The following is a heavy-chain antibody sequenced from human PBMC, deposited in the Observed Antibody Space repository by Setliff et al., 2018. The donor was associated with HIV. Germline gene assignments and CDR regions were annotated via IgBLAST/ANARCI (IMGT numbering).Heavy chain of an antibody. CDR3: ATDRTQTGMNMVRGRLTDPARYPLDY. CDR2: LDPESGET. D-gene: IGHD3-10*01. V-gene: IGHV1-69-2*01. J-gene: IGHJ4*02. Sequence: ASVKVSCKTSGYIFSDYYIHWVQQAPGQGLEWMGRLDPESGETMFAERFQGRVTMTTDTSTDTAYMTLNTLRSEDTAVYYCATDRTQTGMNMVRGRLTDPARYPLDYWGQGTLVTVSS. CDR1: GYIFSDYY.